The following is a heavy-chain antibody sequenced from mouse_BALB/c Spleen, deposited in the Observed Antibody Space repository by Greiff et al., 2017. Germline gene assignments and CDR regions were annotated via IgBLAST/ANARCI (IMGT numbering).Heavy chain of an antibody. Sequence: DVMLVESGGGLVQPGGSRKLSCAASGFTFSSFGMHWVRQAPEKGLEWVAYISSGSSTIYYADTVKGRFTISRDNPKNTLFLQMTSLRSEDTAMYYCARTHLLSKRAMDYWGQGTSVTVSS. D-gene: IGHD2-10*01. CDR3: ARTHLLSKRAMDY. CDR1: GFTFSSFG. V-gene: IGHV5-17*02. CDR2: ISSGSSTI. J-gene: IGHJ4*01.